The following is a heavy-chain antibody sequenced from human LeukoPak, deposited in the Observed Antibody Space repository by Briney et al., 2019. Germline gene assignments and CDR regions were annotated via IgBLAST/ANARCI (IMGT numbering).Heavy chain of an antibody. Sequence: PGGSLRLSCAASGFTFSSYSMNWVRQAPGKGLEWVSCISSSSSYIYYADSVKGRFTISRDNAKNSLYLQMNSLRAEDTAVYYCARAPITGRSHYYYYMDVWGKGTTVTVSS. V-gene: IGHV3-21*01. CDR3: ARAPITGRSHYYYYMDV. CDR1: GFTFSSYS. J-gene: IGHJ6*03. CDR2: ISSSSSYI. D-gene: IGHD1-20*01.